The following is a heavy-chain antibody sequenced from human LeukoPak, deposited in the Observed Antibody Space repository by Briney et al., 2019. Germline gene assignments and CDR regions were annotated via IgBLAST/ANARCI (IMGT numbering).Heavy chain of an antibody. CDR2: IRYDGSNK. CDR1: GFTFSSYG. CDR3: VRAHHPGGWFDP. J-gene: IGHJ5*02. Sequence: GGSLRLSCAASGFTFSSYGMHWVRQAPGKGLEWVAFIRYDGSNKYYADSVKGRFTISRDNAKNSLYLQMNSLTAEDTAVHYCVRAHHPGGWFDPWGQGTLVTVSS. D-gene: IGHD3-10*01. V-gene: IGHV3-30*02.